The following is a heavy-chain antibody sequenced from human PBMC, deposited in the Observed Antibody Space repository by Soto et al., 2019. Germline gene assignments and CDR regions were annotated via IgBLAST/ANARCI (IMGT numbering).Heavy chain of an antibody. J-gene: IGHJ6*04. CDR1: GYSFTSYW. Sequence: GESLKISCKGSGYSFTSYWIGWVRQMPGKGLECMGIIYPGDSDTRYSPSFQGQVTISADKSISTAYLQWSSLKASDTAMYYCARTAAAGKYYYGMDVWGKATTVNVSS. CDR3: ARTAAAGKYYYGMDV. CDR2: IYPGDSDT. D-gene: IGHD6-13*01. V-gene: IGHV5-51*01.